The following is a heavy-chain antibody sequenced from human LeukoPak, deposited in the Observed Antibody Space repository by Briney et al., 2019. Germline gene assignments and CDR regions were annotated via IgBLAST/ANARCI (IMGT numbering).Heavy chain of an antibody. CDR2: IIEDAHAK. Sequence: GGSLRLSCAASGFTFSSYWMSWVRQAPGKLLECVATIIEDAHAKDYGGSVEGRFTVSRDNAKTSLYLQMSSLTAEDTAVYCCASPPNENYFDFWGQGTLVTVSS. CDR3: ASPPNENYFDF. CDR1: GFTFSSYW. J-gene: IGHJ4*02. V-gene: IGHV3-7*01.